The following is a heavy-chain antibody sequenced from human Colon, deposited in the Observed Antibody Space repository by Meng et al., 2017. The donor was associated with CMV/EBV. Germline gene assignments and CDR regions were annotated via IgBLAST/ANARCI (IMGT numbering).Heavy chain of an antibody. CDR3: ARDRQAVGATDLDS. CDR1: GFIFSSYW. V-gene: IGHV3-74*01. CDR2: INSHGTST. D-gene: IGHD1-26*01. Sequence: GGSLRLSCAASGFIFSSYWMHWVRQAPGKGLVWVARINSHGTSTTYADSVKGRFTISRDNAKNTLYLQMISLRAEDTAVYYCARDRQAVGATDLDSWGQGTLVTVSS. J-gene: IGHJ4*02.